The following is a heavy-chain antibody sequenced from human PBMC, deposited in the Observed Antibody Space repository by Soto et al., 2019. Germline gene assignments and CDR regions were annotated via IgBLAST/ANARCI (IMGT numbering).Heavy chain of an antibody. CDR2: ISSRGSA. Sequence: HVQLQASGPGLVTPSETLSLTCTVSGGTVSRGGYYWSWIRQPPGKGLEWIGYISSRGSANYNPSLPMLITLSVVTANNQFSLQLTSVTGADKVVYYCAMAGNYRYFDAWGQGTLVTVS. J-gene: IGHJ4*02. V-gene: IGHV4-61*08. CDR1: GGTVSRGGYY. D-gene: IGHD1-7*01. CDR3: AMAGNYRYFDA.